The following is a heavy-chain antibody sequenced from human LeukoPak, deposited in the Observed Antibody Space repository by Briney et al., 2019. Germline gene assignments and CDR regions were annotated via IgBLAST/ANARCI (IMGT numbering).Heavy chain of an antibody. CDR2: ISSSSSYI. V-gene: IGHV3-21*01. CDR1: GFTFSSYS. D-gene: IGHD2-21*02. CDR3: ARDPCGGDCYSSSDC. Sequence: GGSLRLSCAASGFTFSSYSMNWVRQAPGKGLEWVSSISSSSSYIYYADSVKGRFTISRDNAKNSLYLQMNSLRAEDTAVYYCARDPCGGDCYSSSDCWGQGTLVTVSS. J-gene: IGHJ4*02.